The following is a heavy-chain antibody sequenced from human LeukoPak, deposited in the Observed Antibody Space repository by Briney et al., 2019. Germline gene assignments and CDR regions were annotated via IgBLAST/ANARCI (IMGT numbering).Heavy chain of an antibody. J-gene: IGHJ6*03. D-gene: IGHD3-3*01. CDR2: ISAYNGNT. CDR3: ARDPYYDFWSGYYTRYYMDV. Sequence: GASVKVSCEASGYTFTSYGISWVRRAPGQGLEWMGWISAYNGNTNYAQKLQGRVTMTTDTSTSTAYMELRSLRSDDTAVYYCARDPYYDFWSGYYTRYYMDVWGKGTTVTVSS. CDR1: GYTFTSYG. V-gene: IGHV1-18*01.